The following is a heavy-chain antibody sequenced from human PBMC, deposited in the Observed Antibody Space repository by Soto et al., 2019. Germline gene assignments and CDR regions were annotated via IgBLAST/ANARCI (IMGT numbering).Heavy chain of an antibody. CDR2: ISWKDEK. V-gene: IGHV2-5*01. J-gene: IGHJ4*02. CDR1: GFSLSTSGAG. D-gene: IGHD1-26*01. CDR3: AHRYGGNYYRWYFDS. Sequence: QITLKESGPTLVKPTQTLTVTCTFSGFSLSTSGAGVGWIRQSPGKAPEWLALISWKDEKRYNPGLKSRLTITKDTSKNQVVLTMNALDPVDTATYFCAHRYGGNYYRWYFDSWGQGTLVTVSS.